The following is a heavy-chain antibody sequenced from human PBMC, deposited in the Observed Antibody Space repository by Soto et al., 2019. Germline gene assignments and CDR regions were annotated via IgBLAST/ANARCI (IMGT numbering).Heavy chain of an antibody. D-gene: IGHD2-15*01. J-gene: IGHJ6*02. CDR1: GGTFTNYA. CDR3: ARDRNVPSTRVDYYYGMEV. V-gene: IGHV1-69*13. CDR2: IIPIFRTP. Sequence: SVKVSCKASGGTFTNYAINWVRQAPGQGLEWMGGIIPIFRTPKFAMKFQGRVTITADESTSTAYMELSSLRSEDTAVYYCARDRNVPSTRVDYYYGMEVWGQGTTVTVSS.